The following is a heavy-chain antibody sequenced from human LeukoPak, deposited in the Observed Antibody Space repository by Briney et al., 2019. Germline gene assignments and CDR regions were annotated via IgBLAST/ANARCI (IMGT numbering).Heavy chain of an antibody. CDR1: GYTFTSYG. CDR2: ISAYNGDT. V-gene: IGHV1-18*01. J-gene: IGHJ6*03. CDR3: ARARGYSYGYDYYYYYMDV. D-gene: IGHD5-18*01. Sequence: GASVKVSCKASGYTFTSYGINWVRQAPGQGLEWMGWISAYNGDTNYAQKLQGRVTITADKSTSTAYMELSSLRSEDTAVYYCARARGYSYGYDYYYYYMDVWGKGTTVTVSS.